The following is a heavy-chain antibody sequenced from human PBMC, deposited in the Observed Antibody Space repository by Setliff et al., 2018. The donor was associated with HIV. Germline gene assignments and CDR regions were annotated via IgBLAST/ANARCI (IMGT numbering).Heavy chain of an antibody. CDR2: IKSDGSMI. CDR1: GFTFSAYG. CDR3: ARDRTCSGGSCHGT. D-gene: IGHD2-15*01. J-gene: IGHJ5*02. V-gene: IGHV3-74*01. Sequence: GGSLRLSCVASGFTFSAYGMHWVRQVPGMGPVWVSNIKSDGSMIRYADSVKGRLTISRDNSKNTLYLQMNSLRAEDTAVYYCARDRTCSGGSCHGTWGQGTMVTVSS.